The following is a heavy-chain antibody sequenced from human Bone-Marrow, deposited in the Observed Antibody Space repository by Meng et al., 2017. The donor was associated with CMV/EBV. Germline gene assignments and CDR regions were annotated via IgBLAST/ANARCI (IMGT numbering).Heavy chain of an antibody. CDR1: GFTFSVFN. CDR3: ATPPGTTAMRGY. Sequence: GESLKISCAASGFTFSVFNMNWIRQAPGKGLEWVSSISPTSTYIHYADSVKGRFTISRDNAQNSLYLQMNSLRAGDTAVYYCATPPGTTAMRGYWGQGTLVTVSS. D-gene: IGHD1-1*01. V-gene: IGHV3-21*01. J-gene: IGHJ4*02. CDR2: ISPTSTYI.